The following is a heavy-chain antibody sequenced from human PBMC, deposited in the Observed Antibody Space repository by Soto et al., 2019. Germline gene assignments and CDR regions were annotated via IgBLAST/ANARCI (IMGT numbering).Heavy chain of an antibody. Sequence: EVQLVESGGGLVQPGGSLRPSCVVFGLTFSIYWMSWVRKAPGKGREWVANINQDGSESYYVDSVKGRFTISRDNAKNSLYLQMTSLRAEDTAVYYCARPARECSSPGCANWGQGTLVTVSS. J-gene: IGHJ4*02. D-gene: IGHD2-2*01. CDR2: INQDGSES. CDR3: ARPARECSSPGCAN. V-gene: IGHV3-7*01. CDR1: GLTFSIYW.